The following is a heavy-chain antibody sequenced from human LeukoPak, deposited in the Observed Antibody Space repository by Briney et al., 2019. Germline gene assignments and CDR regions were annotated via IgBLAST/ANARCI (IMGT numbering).Heavy chain of an antibody. CDR3: ARHPYSSSWYYFDY. J-gene: IGHJ4*02. Sequence: GESLKISCRGSGYSFTSYWIGWVRQMPGKGLEWMGITYPGDSDTRYSPSFQGQVTISADKSISTAYLQWSSLKASDTAMYYCARHPYSSSWYYFDYWGQGTLVTVSS. CDR1: GYSFTSYW. CDR2: TYPGDSDT. D-gene: IGHD6-13*01. V-gene: IGHV5-51*01.